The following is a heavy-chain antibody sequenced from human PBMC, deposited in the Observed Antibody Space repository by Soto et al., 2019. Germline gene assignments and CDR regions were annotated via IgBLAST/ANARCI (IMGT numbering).Heavy chain of an antibody. D-gene: IGHD6-19*01. CDR1: GYSLTSGYY. CDR2: IYHSGDT. CDR3: ARARIVVAGTIVDY. Sequence: PSETLSLTCAVSGYSLTSGYYCGWIRQPPGKGLEWIGSIYHSGDTCYNPSLKSRVTISVDTSKNHFSLKLTSVTAADTAVYYCARARIVVAGTIVDYWGQGTLVTVSS. V-gene: IGHV4-38-2*01. J-gene: IGHJ4*02.